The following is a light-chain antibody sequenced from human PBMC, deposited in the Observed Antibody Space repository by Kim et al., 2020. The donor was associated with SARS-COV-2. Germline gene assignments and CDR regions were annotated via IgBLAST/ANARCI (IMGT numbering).Light chain of an antibody. Sequence: GQAVTISCSGNSSNIGNNYVSSYQQYPGTAPQHLIFDNNNRPSGIPDRFSGAKTGTSATLGITGLQTGDEAVYHCGTWDTSLTAGVFGGGTQLTVL. CDR1: SSNIGNNY. J-gene: IGLJ2*01. CDR3: GTWDTSLTAGV. V-gene: IGLV1-51*01. CDR2: DNN.